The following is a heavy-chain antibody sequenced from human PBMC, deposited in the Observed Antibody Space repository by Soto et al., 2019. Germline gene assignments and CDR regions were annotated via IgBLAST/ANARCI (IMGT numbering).Heavy chain of an antibody. CDR1: GYSFAGYW. J-gene: IGHJ4*02. Sequence: LKISCKGSGYSFAGYWITWVRQKPLKGLEWMGRIDPSDSQTYYSPSFRGHVTISVTKSITTVFLQWSSLRASDTAMYYCARQIYDSDTGPNFQYYFDSWGQGTPVTVSS. V-gene: IGHV5-10-1*01. CDR2: IDPSDSQT. D-gene: IGHD3-22*01. CDR3: ARQIYDSDTGPNFQYYFDS.